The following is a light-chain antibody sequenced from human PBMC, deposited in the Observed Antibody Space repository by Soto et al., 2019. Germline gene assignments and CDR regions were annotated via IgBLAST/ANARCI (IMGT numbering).Light chain of an antibody. CDR2: DAS. CDR3: SSFSSSTTLV. J-gene: IGLJ2*01. CDR1: SSDVGSYNY. Sequence: QSALTQPASVSGSPGQSITISCTGTSSDVGSYNYVSWYQQHPGKAPKLMIYDASNRSSGVSHRFSGSKSGNTASLTISGLQAEDEADYYCSSFSSSTTLVFGGGTKVTVL. V-gene: IGLV2-14*03.